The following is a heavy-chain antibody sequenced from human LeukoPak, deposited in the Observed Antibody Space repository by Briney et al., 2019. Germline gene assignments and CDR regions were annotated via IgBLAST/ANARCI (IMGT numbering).Heavy chain of an antibody. J-gene: IGHJ1*01. CDR1: GFTFSNAW. Sequence: GGSLRLSCAASGFTFSNAWMSWVRQAPGKGLEWVGRIKSKTAGGTTDYAAPVKGRFTISRDDSKNTLFLQMNSLSTEDTAVYYCTTYIAAAGTKYFQQWGQGTLVTVSS. CDR2: IKSKTAGGTT. V-gene: IGHV3-15*01. CDR3: TTYIAAAGTKYFQQ. D-gene: IGHD6-13*01.